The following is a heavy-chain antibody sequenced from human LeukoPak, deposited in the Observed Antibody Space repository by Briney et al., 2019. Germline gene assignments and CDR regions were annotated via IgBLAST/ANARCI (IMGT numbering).Heavy chain of an antibody. V-gene: IGHV3-33*06. CDR3: AKDAQRGFDYSNSLES. Sequence: GGSLTLSCVASQFRFPFSHYGMPWVRQAPGRGLEWWAVIWGDGTNQYYADSVKGRFTISRDNSKNTVYLQMNSLRAEDTAVYFCAKDAQRGFDYSNSLESWGQGTLVTVSS. CDR2: IWGDGTNQ. CDR1: QFRFPFSHYG. D-gene: IGHD4-11*01. J-gene: IGHJ5*01.